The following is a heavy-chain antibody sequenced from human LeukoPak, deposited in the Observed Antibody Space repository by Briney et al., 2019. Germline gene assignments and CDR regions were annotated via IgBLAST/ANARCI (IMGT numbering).Heavy chain of an antibody. CDR3: ARGRLGIAYYFDY. CDR2: IFYSGST. V-gene: IGHV4-59*01. D-gene: IGHD7-27*01. CDR1: GGSISSYY. J-gene: IGHJ4*02. Sequence: PETLSLTCTVSGGSISSYYWSWIRQPPGKGLEWLGYIFYSGSTNYNPSLKSRVTISVDTSKNQFSLKLSSVTAADTAVYYCARGRLGIAYYFDYWGQGTLVTVSS.